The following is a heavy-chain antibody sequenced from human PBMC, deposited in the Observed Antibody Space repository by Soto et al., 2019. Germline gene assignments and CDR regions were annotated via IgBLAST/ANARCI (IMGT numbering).Heavy chain of an antibody. Sequence: SETLSLTCAVYGGSFSGYYWSWIRQPPGKGLEWIGEINHSGSTNYNPSLKSRVPISVDTSKNQFSLKLRSVTAADTAVYYCARGVVVPAAIRGYYYYYGMDVWGQGTTVTVSS. D-gene: IGHD2-2*01. CDR2: INHSGST. CDR3: ARGVVVPAAIRGYYYYYGMDV. J-gene: IGHJ6*02. CDR1: GGSFSGYY. V-gene: IGHV4-34*01.